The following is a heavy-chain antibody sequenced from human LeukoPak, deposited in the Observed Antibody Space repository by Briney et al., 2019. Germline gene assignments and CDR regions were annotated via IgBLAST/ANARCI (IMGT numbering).Heavy chain of an antibody. CDR3: ARFGVDYDMDV. V-gene: IGHV4-59*11. CDR1: GGSISGHY. D-gene: IGHD3-16*01. CDR2: IHYSGRP. Sequence: PSETLSLTCTVSGGSISGHYWTWIRQPPGKGLEWIGQIHYSGRPDYNPSLKSRVTISVDTSKNQLSLKVTSGSGADTAVYYCARFGVDYDMDVWGQGTTVTVSS. J-gene: IGHJ6*02.